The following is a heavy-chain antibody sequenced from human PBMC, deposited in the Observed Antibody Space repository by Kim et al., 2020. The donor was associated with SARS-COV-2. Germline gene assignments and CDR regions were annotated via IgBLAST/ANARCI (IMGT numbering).Heavy chain of an antibody. D-gene: IGHD1-1*01. CDR2: IRSKANSYAT. Sequence: GGSLRLSCAASGFSFSGSSLHWVRQASGKGLEWVGRIRSKANSYATGYAASVKGRFTISRDDSKNTAYLEMSGLKTEDTALYYCTRLPATTLDFWDAFDSWGQGTIGTVSS. J-gene: IGHJ3*02. CDR1: GFSFSGSS. CDR3: TRLPATTLDFWDAFDS. V-gene: IGHV3-73*01.